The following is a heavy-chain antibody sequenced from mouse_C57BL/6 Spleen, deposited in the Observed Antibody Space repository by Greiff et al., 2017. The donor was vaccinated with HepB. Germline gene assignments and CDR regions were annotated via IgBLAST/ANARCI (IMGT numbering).Heavy chain of an antibody. V-gene: IGHV1-49*01. D-gene: IGHD2-5*01. J-gene: IGHJ4*01. CDR2: FTMYSDAT. CDR1: YFAFMASA. CDR3: ARGGSNYVDYYAMDY. Sequence: RVESGAELVRPGSSVKLSCKDSYFAFMASAMHWVKQRPGHGLEWIGSFTMYSDATEYSENFKGKATLTANTSSSTAYMELSSLTSEDSAVYYCARGGSNYVDYYAMDYWGQGTSVTVSS.